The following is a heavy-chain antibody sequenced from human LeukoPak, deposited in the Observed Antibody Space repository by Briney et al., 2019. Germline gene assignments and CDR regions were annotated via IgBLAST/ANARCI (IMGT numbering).Heavy chain of an antibody. V-gene: IGHV3-73*01. CDR2: IRSKANSYAT. CDR3: TRHERRWFGVDYYMDV. J-gene: IGHJ6*03. CDR1: GFTFSGSA. Sequence: GGSLRLSCAASGFTFSGSAMHWVRQASGKGLEWVGRIRSKANSYATAYAASVKGRFTISRDDSKNTAYLQMNSLKTEDTAVYYCTRHERRWFGVDYYMDVWGKGTTVTISS. D-gene: IGHD3-10*01.